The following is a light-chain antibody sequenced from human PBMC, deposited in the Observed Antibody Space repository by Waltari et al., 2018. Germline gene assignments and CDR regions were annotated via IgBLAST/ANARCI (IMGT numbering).Light chain of an antibody. J-gene: IGKJ1*01. V-gene: IGKV3-20*01. CDR3: QQYGSSPPWT. CDR1: QSVSSSY. CDR2: GAS. Sequence: EIVLTQSPGTLSLSPGERATLSCRASQSVSSSYLAWYQQKPGQAPRLLRYGASRRATGIPDRFSGSGSVTDFTLTISRLEPEDFAVYYCQQYGSSPPWTFGQGTKVEIK.